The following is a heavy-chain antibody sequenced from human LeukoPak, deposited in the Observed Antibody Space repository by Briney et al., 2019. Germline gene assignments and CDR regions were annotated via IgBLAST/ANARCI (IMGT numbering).Heavy chain of an antibody. CDR3: ARDVDTFFDS. V-gene: IGHV4-4*07. J-gene: IGHJ4*02. CDR1: VDSISNYYY. Sequence: SETLSLTCTVSVDSISNYYYWSWIRQPAGKGLGWIGRIYFSGTTIYNPSLKSRVTMSLDTSKNQFSLKLTSVTAADTAVYYCARDVDTFFDSWGQGTLVTVSS. CDR2: IYFSGTT. D-gene: IGHD5-18*01.